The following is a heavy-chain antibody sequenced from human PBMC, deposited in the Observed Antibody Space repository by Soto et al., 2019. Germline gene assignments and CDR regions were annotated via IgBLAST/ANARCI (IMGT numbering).Heavy chain of an antibody. CDR2: IYPGDSDT. CDR1: GYTFPNYW. V-gene: IGHV5-51*01. CDR3: ARHPEAYYGMDV. J-gene: IGHJ6*02. Sequence: VQLVQSGAEVKKPGESLKISCKGSGYTFPNYWIGWVRQMPGKGLEWMGSIYPGDSDTSYSPAFQGQVTISADRSINTAYLQWSSLKASDTAMYYCARHPEAYYGMDVWGQGTTVTVSS.